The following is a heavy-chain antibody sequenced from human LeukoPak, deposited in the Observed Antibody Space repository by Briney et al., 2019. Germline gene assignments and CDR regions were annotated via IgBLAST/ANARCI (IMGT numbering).Heavy chain of an antibody. CDR3: AADRYDSSGYYHFDY. Sequence: GASVKVSCKASGFTFTSSAMQWVRQARGQRLEWIGGIVVGSGNTNYAQKFQERVTITRDMSTSTAYMEPSSLRSEDTAVYYCAADRYDSSGYYHFDYWGQGTLVTVSS. D-gene: IGHD3-22*01. J-gene: IGHJ4*02. CDR2: IVVGSGNT. V-gene: IGHV1-58*02. CDR1: GFTFTSSA.